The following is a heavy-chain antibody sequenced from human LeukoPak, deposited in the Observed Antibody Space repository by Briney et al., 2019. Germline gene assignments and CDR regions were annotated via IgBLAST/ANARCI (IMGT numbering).Heavy chain of an antibody. J-gene: IGHJ5*02. CDR2: IYYSGST. D-gene: IGHD3-10*01. CDR1: GASISSYY. Sequence: PSETLSLTCTVAGASISSYYWSWIRQPPGKGLGWIGYIYYSGSTNYNPSLKSRVTISVDTSKNQFSLKLSSVTAADTAVYYCARGLITMVRGNNWFDPWGQGTLVTVSS. V-gene: IGHV4-59*01. CDR3: ARGLITMVRGNNWFDP.